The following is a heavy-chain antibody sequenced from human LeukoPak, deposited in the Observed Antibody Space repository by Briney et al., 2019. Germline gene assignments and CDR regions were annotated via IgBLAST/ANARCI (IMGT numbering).Heavy chain of an antibody. Sequence: SVKVSCKASGGTFSSYAISWVRQAPGQGLEWMGGIIPIFGTANYAQKFQGRVTITADESTSTAYMELSSLRSEDTAVYYCARDYGGSSPVPYYYYYGMDVWGQGTTVTVSS. CDR1: GGTFSSYA. V-gene: IGHV1-69*13. D-gene: IGHD1-26*01. CDR2: IIPIFGTA. J-gene: IGHJ6*02. CDR3: ARDYGGSSPVPYYYYYGMDV.